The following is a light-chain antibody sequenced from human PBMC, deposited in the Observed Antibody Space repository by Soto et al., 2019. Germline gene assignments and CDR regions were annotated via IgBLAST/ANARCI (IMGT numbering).Light chain of an antibody. V-gene: IGLV7-46*01. CDR3: LLYFGGVRRL. Sequence: QAVVTQESSLTVSPGGTVTLTCGSSTGAVTGGHFPYWFQQKPGQAPRTLIYDTTNQHSWTPARFSGSLLGGKAALTLSGAQREDEADYYCLLYFGGVRRLFGGGTKLTVL. CDR2: DTT. CDR1: TGAVTGGHF. J-gene: IGLJ3*02.